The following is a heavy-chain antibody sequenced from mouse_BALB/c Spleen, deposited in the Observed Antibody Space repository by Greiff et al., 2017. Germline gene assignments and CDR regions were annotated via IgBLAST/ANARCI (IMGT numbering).Heavy chain of an antibody. CDR1: GFSLTSYG. CDR2: IWAGGST. J-gene: IGHJ4*01. D-gene: IGHD2-10*01. Sequence: VKLMESGPGLVAPSQSLSITCTVSGFSLTSYGVHWVRQPPGKGLEWLGVIWAGGSTNYNSALMSRLSISKDNSKSQVFLKMNSLQTDDTAMYYCARERAYLKGFYAMDYWGQGTSVTVSS. CDR3: ARERAYLKGFYAMDY. V-gene: IGHV2-9*02.